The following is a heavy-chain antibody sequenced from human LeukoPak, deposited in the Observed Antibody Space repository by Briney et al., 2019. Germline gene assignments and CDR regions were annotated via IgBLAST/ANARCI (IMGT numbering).Heavy chain of an antibody. CDR2: ISGSGGST. J-gene: IGHJ4*02. D-gene: IGHD5-12*01. CDR3: SKDHKFSGYDNYFDY. V-gene: IGHV3-23*01. CDR1: GFTFSSYS. Sequence: PGGSLRLSCAASGFTFSSYSMNWVRQAPGKGLEWVSSISGSGGSTNYADSVKGRFTISRDNSKNTMYLQMNSLTADDTAVYYCSKDHKFSGYDNYFDYWGQGTLVTVSS.